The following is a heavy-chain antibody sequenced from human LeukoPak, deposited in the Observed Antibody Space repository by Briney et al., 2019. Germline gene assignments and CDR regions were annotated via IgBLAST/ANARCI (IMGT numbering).Heavy chain of an antibody. V-gene: IGHV4-4*07. D-gene: IGHD6-19*01. CDR1: GGSISDYY. CDR3: ARAAEYSSGWYLFDY. CDR2: IYTSGGT. Sequence: PSETLSLTCTVSGGSISDYYWTWIRQPAGKGLEWIGRIYTSGGTNYNPSLESRVTMSVDTSKNQFSLKLSSVTAADTAMYYCARAAEYSSGWYLFDYWGQGILVTVSA. J-gene: IGHJ4*02.